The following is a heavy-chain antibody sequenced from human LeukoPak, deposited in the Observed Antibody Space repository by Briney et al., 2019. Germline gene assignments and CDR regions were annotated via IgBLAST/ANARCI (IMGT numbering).Heavy chain of an antibody. V-gene: IGHV3-7*01. CDR2: IKQDGSEK. J-gene: IGHJ5*02. CDR3: ARQTMILVVERKLVFDP. D-gene: IGHD3-22*01. CDR1: GFTFSRYW. Sequence: QPGGSLRLSCAASGFTFSRYWMSWLRQAPGKGLEWVANIKQDGSEKYYVDSVKGRFTISRDNAKNSLYLQMNSLRGDDTAVYYCARQTMILVVERKLVFDPWGQGTLVTVSS.